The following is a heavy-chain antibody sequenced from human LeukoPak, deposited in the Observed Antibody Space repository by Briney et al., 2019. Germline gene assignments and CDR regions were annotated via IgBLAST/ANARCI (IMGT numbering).Heavy chain of an antibody. V-gene: IGHV5-51*01. CDR2: IYPGDSDT. J-gene: IGHJ6*03. Sequence: GESLKISCKGSGYSFTSYWIGWVRQMPGKGLEWMGIIYPGDSDTRYSPSLQGQVTISADKSISTAYLQWSSLKASDTAMYYCARHKGKIAVAGYYYYMDVWGKGTTVTVSS. D-gene: IGHD6-19*01. CDR1: GYSFTSYW. CDR3: ARHKGKIAVAGYYYYMDV.